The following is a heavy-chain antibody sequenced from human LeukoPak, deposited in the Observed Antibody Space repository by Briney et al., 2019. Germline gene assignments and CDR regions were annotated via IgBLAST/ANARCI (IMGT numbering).Heavy chain of an antibody. CDR3: ARDKWAAAGIIDY. J-gene: IGHJ4*02. CDR2: IWYDGSNK. Sequence: GGSLRLPCAASGFTFGSYGMHWVRQAPGKGLEWVAVIWYDGSNKYYADSVKGRFTISRDNSKNTLYLQMNSLRAEDTAVYYCARDKWAAAGIIDYWGQGTLVTVSS. V-gene: IGHV3-33*01. CDR1: GFTFGSYG. D-gene: IGHD6-13*01.